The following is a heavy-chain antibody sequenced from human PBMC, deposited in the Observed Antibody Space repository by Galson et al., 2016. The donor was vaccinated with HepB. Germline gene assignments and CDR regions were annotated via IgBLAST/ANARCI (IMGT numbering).Heavy chain of an antibody. CDR2: IWHDGSEQ. CDR1: GFTFSLYG. V-gene: IGHV3-33*06. CDR3: AKDGVRSGYSYFDY. Sequence: SLRLSCAASGFTFSLYGMHWVRQAPGKGLEWMAVIWHDGSEQHYADSVKGRFTISRENSKNTVYLQMNSLRADDTAVYYCAKDGVRSGYSYFDYWGRGTLVTVSS. J-gene: IGHJ4*02. D-gene: IGHD5-12*01.